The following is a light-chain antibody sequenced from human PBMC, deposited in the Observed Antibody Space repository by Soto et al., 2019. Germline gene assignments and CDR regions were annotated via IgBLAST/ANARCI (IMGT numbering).Light chain of an antibody. CDR1: QSVSSN. CDR3: QQYNN. V-gene: IGKV3-15*01. J-gene: IGKJ5*01. Sequence: EIVMTQSPATLSVSPGERATLSCRASQSVSSNLAWYQQKPGQAPRLLIYGASTRATGIPARFSGSGSGTEFTLTISSLQSEEFAVYYCQQYNNFGQGTRLEIK. CDR2: GAS.